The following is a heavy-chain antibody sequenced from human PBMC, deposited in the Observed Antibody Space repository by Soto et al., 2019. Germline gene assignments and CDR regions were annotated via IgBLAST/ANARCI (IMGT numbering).Heavy chain of an antibody. D-gene: IGHD2-15*01. CDR1: GYTFTGYY. CDR3: ARSFAGEYCSGGSCQPFDY. V-gene: IGHV1-2*04. Sequence: QVQLVQSGAEVKKPGASVKVSGKASGYTFTGYYMHWVRQAPGQGLEWMGWINPNSGGTNYAQKFQGWVTMTRDTSISTAYMELSRLRSDDTAVYYCARSFAGEYCSGGSCQPFDYWGQGTLVTVSS. CDR2: INPNSGGT. J-gene: IGHJ4*02.